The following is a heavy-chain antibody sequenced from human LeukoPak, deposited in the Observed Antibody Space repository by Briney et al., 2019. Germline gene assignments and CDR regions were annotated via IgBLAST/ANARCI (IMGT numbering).Heavy chain of an antibody. J-gene: IGHJ4*02. D-gene: IGHD3-10*01. Sequence: PSETLSLTCTVSGCSISSYYWSWIRQPPGKGLEWVGYIYYSGSTNYNPSLKNRLTISFNTTTNQSSLPLSSVTAAHTPVYYSGSTNYNPSLQSRVPISAHTSKTQSSLKLSSVTAADTAVYYCARPENTPSRQVPYISDCWGQGTLVTAPS. CDR2: IYYSGST. CDR1: GCSISSYY. V-gene: IGHV4-59*01. CDR3: GSTNYNPSLQSRVPISAHTSKTQSSLKLSSVTAADTAVYYCARPENTPSRQVPYISDC.